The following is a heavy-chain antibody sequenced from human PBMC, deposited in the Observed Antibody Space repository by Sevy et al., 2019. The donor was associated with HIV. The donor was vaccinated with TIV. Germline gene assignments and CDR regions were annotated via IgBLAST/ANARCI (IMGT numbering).Heavy chain of an antibody. J-gene: IGHJ4*02. CDR1: GFIFSSYW. Sequence: GGSLRLSCAASGFIFSSYWMTWVRQAPGKGLEWVATIKQDGSEKYYVDSVKGRFTISRDNAKNSVYPQMSSLRVEDTAMYFCASDYSWGQGTLVTVSS. CDR2: IKQDGSEK. CDR3: ASDYS. V-gene: IGHV3-7*01.